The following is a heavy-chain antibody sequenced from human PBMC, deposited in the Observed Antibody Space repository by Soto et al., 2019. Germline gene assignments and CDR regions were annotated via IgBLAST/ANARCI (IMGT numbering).Heavy chain of an antibody. V-gene: IGHV1-69*06. Sequence: QVQLVQSGAEVKKPGSSVKVSCKASGGTFSSYAISWVRQAPGQGLEWMGGIIPIFGTANYAQKLQGRVTMTTDTSTSTAYMELRSLRSDDTAVYYCARPWGYSYGSAFDYWGQGTLVTVSS. CDR3: ARPWGYSYGSAFDY. CDR2: IIPIFGTA. J-gene: IGHJ4*02. D-gene: IGHD5-18*01. CDR1: GGTFSSYA.